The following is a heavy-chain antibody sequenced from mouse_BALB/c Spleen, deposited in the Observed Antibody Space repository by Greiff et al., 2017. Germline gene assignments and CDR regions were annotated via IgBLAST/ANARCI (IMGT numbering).Heavy chain of an antibody. CDR2: IWGDGST. CDR1: GFSLTGYG. Sequence: QVQLQQSGPGLVAPSQSLSITCTVSGFSLTGYGVNWVRQPPGKGLEWLGMIWGDGSTDYNSALKSRLSISKDNSKSQVFLKMNSLRTDDTARYYCASSPYGNYAWFAYWGQGTLVTVSA. CDR3: ASSPYGNYAWFAY. D-gene: IGHD2-10*02. J-gene: IGHJ3*01. V-gene: IGHV2-6-7*01.